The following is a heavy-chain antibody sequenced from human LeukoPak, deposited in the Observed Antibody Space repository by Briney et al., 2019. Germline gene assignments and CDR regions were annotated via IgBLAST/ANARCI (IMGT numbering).Heavy chain of an antibody. Sequence: SETLSLTCAVSGGSISSGGYSWSWIRQPPGKGLEWIGYIYHSGSTYYNPSLKSRVTISVDRSKNQFSLKLSSVTAADTAVYYCARVSDSSGYPEGAFDIWGQGTMVTVSS. CDR2: IYHSGST. CDR3: ARVSDSSGYPEGAFDI. V-gene: IGHV4-30-2*01. J-gene: IGHJ3*02. CDR1: GGSISSGGYS. D-gene: IGHD3-22*01.